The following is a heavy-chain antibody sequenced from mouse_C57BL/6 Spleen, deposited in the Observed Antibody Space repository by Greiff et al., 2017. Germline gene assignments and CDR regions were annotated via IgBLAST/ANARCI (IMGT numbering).Heavy chain of an antibody. CDR2: ISSGGSYT. V-gene: IGHV5-6*01. D-gene: IGHD1-1*01. Sequence: VQLQQSGGDLVKPGGSLKLSCAASGFTFSSYGMSWVRQTPDKRLEWVATISSGGSYTYYPDSVKGRFTISRDNAKNTLYLQLSSLKSEDTAMYYYARQTTVVPCFDYWGQGTTRTVSS. CDR1: GFTFSSYG. J-gene: IGHJ2*01. CDR3: ARQTTVVPCFDY.